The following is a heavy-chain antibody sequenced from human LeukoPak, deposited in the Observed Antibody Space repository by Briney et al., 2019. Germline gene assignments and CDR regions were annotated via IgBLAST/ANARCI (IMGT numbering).Heavy chain of an antibody. V-gene: IGHV4-39*01. CDR2: IYYSGST. Sequence: SETLSLTCTVSGGSISSSSYYWGWLRQPPGRGLEWIGSIYYSGSTYYNPSLKSRVTISVDTSKNQFSLKLSSVTAADTAVYYCATPGHYDFWSGYYRGLGNYYYYGMDVWGQGTTVTVSS. CDR3: ATPGHYDFWSGYYRGLGNYYYYGMDV. J-gene: IGHJ6*02. D-gene: IGHD3-3*01. CDR1: GGSISSSSYY.